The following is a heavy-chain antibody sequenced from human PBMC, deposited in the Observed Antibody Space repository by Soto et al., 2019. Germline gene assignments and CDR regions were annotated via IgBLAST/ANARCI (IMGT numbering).Heavy chain of an antibody. CDR2: IFWVGGGT. Sequence: EVQVVESGGGLVQPGGSLTLSCVVSGSTIDDYAMHWVRQVPGKGLEWVSGIFWVGGGTGYADSVKGRFTISRDRARSSLSLQMSSLRIEDTAVSYCGKDLSRGGLESWGQGTRVTVSS. CDR1: GSTIDDYA. V-gene: IGHV3-9*01. J-gene: IGHJ4*02. CDR3: GKDLSRGGLES. D-gene: IGHD3-16*01.